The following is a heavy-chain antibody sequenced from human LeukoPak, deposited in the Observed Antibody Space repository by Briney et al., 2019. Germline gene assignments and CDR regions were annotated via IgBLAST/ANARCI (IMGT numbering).Heavy chain of an antibody. D-gene: IGHD3-16*01. J-gene: IGHJ5*02. CDR2: INHSGST. Sequence: PSQTLSLTCAVYGGSFSGYYWSWIRQPPGKGLEWIGEINHSGSTNYNPSLKSRVTISVDTSKNQFSLKLSSVTAADTAVYYCARLHVMNWFDPWGQGTLVTVSS. V-gene: IGHV4-34*01. CDR1: GGSFSGYY. CDR3: ARLHVMNWFDP.